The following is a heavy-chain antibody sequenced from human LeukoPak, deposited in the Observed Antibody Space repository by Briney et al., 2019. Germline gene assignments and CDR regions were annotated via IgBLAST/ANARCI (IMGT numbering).Heavy chain of an antibody. Sequence: SQTLSLTCAVSGVSISSGGYSWRWLRQPPGKGLEWIGYIYHSGSTYYNPSLKSRVTISVDRSKNQFSLKLSSVAAADTAVYYCARVSGQLWFFDYWGQGTLVTVSS. V-gene: IGHV4-30-2*01. CDR3: ARVSGQLWFFDY. J-gene: IGHJ4*02. CDR2: IYHSGST. CDR1: GVSISSGGYS. D-gene: IGHD5-18*01.